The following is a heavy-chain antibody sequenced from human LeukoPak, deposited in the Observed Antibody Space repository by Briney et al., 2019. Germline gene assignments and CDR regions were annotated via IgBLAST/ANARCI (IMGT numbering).Heavy chain of an antibody. J-gene: IGHJ4*02. CDR3: ARAAPDCSGGSCYPTFDY. CDR2: IGTAGDT. D-gene: IGHD2-15*01. Sequence: GGSLRLSCAASGFTFSSYDMHWVRQATGKGLAWVSAIGTAGDTYYPGSVKGRFTISRENAKNSLYLQMNSLRAGDTAVYYCARAAPDCSGGSCYPTFDYWGQGTLVTVSS. V-gene: IGHV3-13*04. CDR1: GFTFSSYD.